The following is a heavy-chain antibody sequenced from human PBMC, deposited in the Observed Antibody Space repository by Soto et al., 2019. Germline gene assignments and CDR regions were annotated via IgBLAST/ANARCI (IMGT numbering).Heavy chain of an antibody. Sequence: PSETLSLTCTVSGGSLSSGGYYWSWIRQHPGKGLEWIGYIYYSGSTYYNPSLKSRVTISVDTSKNQFSLKLSSVTAADTAVYYCARAETAHPNWFDPWGQGTLVTVSS. J-gene: IGHJ5*02. D-gene: IGHD2-21*02. V-gene: IGHV4-31*03. CDR1: GGSLSSGGYY. CDR3: ARAETAHPNWFDP. CDR2: IYYSGST.